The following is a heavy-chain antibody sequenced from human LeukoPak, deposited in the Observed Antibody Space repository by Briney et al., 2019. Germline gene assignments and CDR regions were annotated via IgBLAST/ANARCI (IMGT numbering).Heavy chain of an antibody. D-gene: IGHD1-26*01. CDR3: ARVGGGRNWFDP. Sequence: SISSSSSSIYYADSVKGRFTISRDNAKNSLYLQMNSLRAEDTAVYYCARVGGGRNWFDPWGQGTLVXVS. J-gene: IGHJ5*02. V-gene: IGHV3-21*01. CDR2: ISSSSSSI.